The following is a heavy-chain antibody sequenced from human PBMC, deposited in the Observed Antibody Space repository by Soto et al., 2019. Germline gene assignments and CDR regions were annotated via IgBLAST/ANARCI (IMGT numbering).Heavy chain of an antibody. V-gene: IGHV1-18*01. D-gene: IGHD3-3*01. CDR2: ISAYNGNT. CDR1: GYTFTSYG. Sequence: ASVKVSCKASGYTFTSYGISWVRQAPGQGLEWMGWISAYNGNTNYAQKLQGRVTMTTDTSTSTAYMELRSLRSDDTAVYYCARSYGFWSGYYSFHFRDQGPLVSVSS. J-gene: IGHJ4*02. CDR3: ARSYGFWSGYYSFHF.